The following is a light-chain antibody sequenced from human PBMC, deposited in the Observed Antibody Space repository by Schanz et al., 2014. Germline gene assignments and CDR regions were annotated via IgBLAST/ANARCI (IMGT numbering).Light chain of an antibody. V-gene: IGLV1-44*01. CDR2: GHN. CDR1: SSNIGSNT. CDR3: QSYDSSLTSWV. J-gene: IGLJ3*02. Sequence: QSVLAQPPSASETPGQRVTISCSGSSSNIGSNTVNWYQHLPGTAPKLLIHGHNNRPSGVPDRFSGSKSDTSASLAITGLQAEDEADYYCQSYDSSLTSWVFGGGTKLTVL.